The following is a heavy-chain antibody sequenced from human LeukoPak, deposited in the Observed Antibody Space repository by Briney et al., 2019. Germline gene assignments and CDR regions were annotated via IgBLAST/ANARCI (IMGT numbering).Heavy chain of an antibody. J-gene: IGHJ6*02. CDR2: INHNGNVN. Sequence: GGSLRLSCAASGFTISSYWMNWARQAPGKGLEWVASINHNGNVNYYVDSVKGRFTISRDNAKNSLYLQMSNLRAEDTAVYFCARGGGLDIWGQGATVTVSS. CDR1: GFTISSYW. D-gene: IGHD3-16*01. V-gene: IGHV3-7*03. CDR3: ARGGGLDI.